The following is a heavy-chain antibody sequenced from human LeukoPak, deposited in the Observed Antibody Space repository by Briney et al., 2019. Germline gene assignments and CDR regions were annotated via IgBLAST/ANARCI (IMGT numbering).Heavy chain of an antibody. CDR1: GGSISSGGYY. D-gene: IGHD3-22*01. J-gene: IGHJ3*02. V-gene: IGHV4-31*03. CDR2: IYYSGST. Sequence: SETLSLTCTVSGGSISSGGYYWSWIRQHPGKGLEWIGYIYYSGSTYYNPSLKSRVTISVDTSKNQFSLKLSSVTAADTAVYYCAVATMIVVVIPGSEDRSSAFDIWGQGTMVTVSS. CDR3: AVATMIVVVIPGSEDRSSAFDI.